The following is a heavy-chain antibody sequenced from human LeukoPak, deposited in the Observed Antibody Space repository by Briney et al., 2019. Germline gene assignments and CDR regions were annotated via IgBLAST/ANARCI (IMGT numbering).Heavy chain of an antibody. J-gene: IGHJ4*02. Sequence: ASVKVSCKASGYTFTSYAMNWVRQAPGQGLEWMGWINTNTGNPTYAQGFTGRFVFSLDTSVSTAYLQISSLKAEDTAVYYCATRAPGIAAAGIPDTFDYWGQGTLVTVSS. CDR1: GYTFTSYA. D-gene: IGHD6-13*01. CDR2: INTNTGNP. CDR3: ATRAPGIAAAGIPDTFDY. V-gene: IGHV7-4-1*02.